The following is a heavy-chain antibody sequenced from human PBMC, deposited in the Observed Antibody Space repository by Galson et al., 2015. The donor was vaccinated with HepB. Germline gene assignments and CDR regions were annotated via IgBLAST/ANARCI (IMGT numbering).Heavy chain of an antibody. V-gene: IGHV3-23*01. CDR2: IRGGGGAT. J-gene: IGHJ3*01. CDR1: GFTFSRYA. D-gene: IGHD4-17*01. CDR3: AKDPNGDYMGALDF. Sequence: SLRLSCAASGFTFSRYAMSWVRQAPGKGLEWVSGIRGGGGATYYADSVKGRFTISRDNSKNTLYLQMNGLRAEDTAIYYCAKDPNGDYMGALDFWGQGTMVTVSS.